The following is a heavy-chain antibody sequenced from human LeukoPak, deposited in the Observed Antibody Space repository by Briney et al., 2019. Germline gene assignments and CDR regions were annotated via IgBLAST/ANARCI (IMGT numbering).Heavy chain of an antibody. CDR1: GFTFSSYS. CDR3: ARDPTDYYYDSHRDY. V-gene: IGHV3-48*01. Sequence: LPGGSLRLSCAASGFTFSSYSMNWVRQAPGKGLEWVSYISSSSSTIYYADSVKGRFTISRDNAKNSLYLQMNSLRAEDTAVYYCARDPTDYYYDSHRDYWGQGTLVTVSS. D-gene: IGHD3-22*01. J-gene: IGHJ4*02. CDR2: ISSSSSTI.